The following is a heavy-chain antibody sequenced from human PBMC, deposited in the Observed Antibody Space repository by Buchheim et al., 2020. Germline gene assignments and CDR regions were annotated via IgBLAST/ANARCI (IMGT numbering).Heavy chain of an antibody. J-gene: IGHJ4*02. CDR3: AKAIRSGPSLDYFDY. D-gene: IGHD3-3*01. CDR2: INPSGGST. V-gene: IGHV1-46*01. CDR1: GYTFTSYY. Sequence: QVQLVQSGAEVKKPGASVKVSCKASGYTFTSYYMHWVRQAPGQGLEWMGIINPSGGSTSYAQKFQGRVTMTRDTSTSTAYMELSSLRSEDTAVYYCAKAIRSGPSLDYFDYWGQGTL.